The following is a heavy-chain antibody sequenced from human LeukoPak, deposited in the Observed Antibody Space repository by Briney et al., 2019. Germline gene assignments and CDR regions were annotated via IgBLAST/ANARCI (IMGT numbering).Heavy chain of an antibody. D-gene: IGHD3-22*01. J-gene: IGHJ4*02. CDR1: GGSISSSNW. V-gene: IGHV4-4*02. CDR3: ARLSGYSSGHYYSDY. CDR2: IYHSGST. Sequence: PSETLSLTCAVSGGSISSSNWWSWVRQPPGKGLEWIGEIYHSGSTNYNPSLKSRVTISVDTSKNQFSLKLSSVTAADTAVYYCARLSGYSSGHYYSDYWGQGTLVTVSS.